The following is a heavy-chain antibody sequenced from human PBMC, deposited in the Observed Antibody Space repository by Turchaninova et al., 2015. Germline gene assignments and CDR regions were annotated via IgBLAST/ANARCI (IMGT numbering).Heavy chain of an antibody. CDR2: IATNPDGGQV. J-gene: IGHJ4*02. D-gene: IGHD6-25*01. Sequence: EVQLLESGGQPVNPGGSLRLSCVGSGFTFDKAWMTWVRQARGEGGEWVGRIATNPDGGQVEYCTFGAGRFLISRNDSAKAVYLHMDRLTIEDTAVYFCATGGNAFVFWGQGALVTVSS. V-gene: IGHV3-15*04. CDR3: ATGGNAFVF. CDR1: GFTFDKAW.